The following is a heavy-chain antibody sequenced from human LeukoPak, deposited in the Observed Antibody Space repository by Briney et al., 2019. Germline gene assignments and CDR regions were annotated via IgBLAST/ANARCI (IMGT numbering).Heavy chain of an antibody. Sequence: PGGSLRLSPAASGFTFSSYWMSWVRQAPGKGLEWVANIKYDGSEKYSVDSVKGRFTISRDNAKNSLYLQMNSLRAEDTAVYYCARDSVTLFDYWGQGTLVTVSS. D-gene: IGHD5/OR15-5a*01. CDR3: ARDSVTLFDY. V-gene: IGHV3-7*01. J-gene: IGHJ4*02. CDR1: GFTFSSYW. CDR2: IKYDGSEK.